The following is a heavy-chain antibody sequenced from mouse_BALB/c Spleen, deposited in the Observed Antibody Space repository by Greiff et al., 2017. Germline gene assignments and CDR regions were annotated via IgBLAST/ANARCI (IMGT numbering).Heavy chain of an antibody. CDR1: GFTFSDYY. Sequence: EVQGVESGGGLVKPGGSLKLSCAASGFTFSDYYMYWVRQTPEKRLEWVATISDGGSYTYYPDSVKGRFTISRDNAKNNLYLQMSSLKSEDTAMYYCARADGYHAMDYWGQGTSVTVSS. CDR2: ISDGGSYT. J-gene: IGHJ4*01. D-gene: IGHD1-2*01. V-gene: IGHV5-4*02. CDR3: ARADGYHAMDY.